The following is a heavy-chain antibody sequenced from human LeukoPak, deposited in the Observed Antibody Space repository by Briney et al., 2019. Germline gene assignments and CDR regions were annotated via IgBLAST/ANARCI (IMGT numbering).Heavy chain of an antibody. CDR1: GFTVSSNY. J-gene: IGHJ4*02. D-gene: IGHD6-13*01. CDR3: AKLPEQQQVYYFDF. Sequence: GGSLRLSCAASGFTVSSNYMSWVRQAPGKGLEWVSVIYSGGSTYYADSVKGRFTISRDNSKNTLSLQMKSLRAEDTAVYYCAKLPEQQQVYYFDFWGQGALVTVSS. V-gene: IGHV3-53*01. CDR2: IYSGGST.